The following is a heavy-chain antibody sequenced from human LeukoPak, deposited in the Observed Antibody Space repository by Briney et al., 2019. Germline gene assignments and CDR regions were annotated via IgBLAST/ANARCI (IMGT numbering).Heavy chain of an antibody. J-gene: IGHJ4*02. V-gene: IGHV3-23*01. Sequence: QPGGSLRLSCAASAFTFRPYAMIWVRQAPGKGLEWVSTVSGSGGSTYYADSVKGRFTISRDNSNNTLYLEMNSLGAEDTAVYYCAKGAASRGYTYVANWGQGTLVTVSS. CDR3: AKGAASRGYTYVAN. D-gene: IGHD5-18*01. CDR1: AFTFRPYA. CDR2: VSGSGGST.